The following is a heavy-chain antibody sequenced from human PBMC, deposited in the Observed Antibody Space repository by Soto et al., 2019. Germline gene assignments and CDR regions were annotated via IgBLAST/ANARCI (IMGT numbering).Heavy chain of an antibody. V-gene: IGHV5-51*01. J-gene: IGHJ4*02. CDR1: GYSFTSYW. CDR3: VRSDYGDNLYYFDY. Sequence: PGESLKISCKGSGYSFTSYWIGWVRQMPGKGLEWMGIIYLGDSDTRYSPSFQGQVTISADKSISTTYLQWSSLKASDTAMYYCVRSDYGDNLYYFDYWGQGTLVTVSS. D-gene: IGHD4-17*01. CDR2: IYLGDSDT.